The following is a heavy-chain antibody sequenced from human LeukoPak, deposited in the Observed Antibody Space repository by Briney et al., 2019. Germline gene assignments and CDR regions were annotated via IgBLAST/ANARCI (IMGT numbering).Heavy chain of an antibody. V-gene: IGHV3-9*01. Sequence: GGSLRLSCAASGFTFDDYAMHWIRHAPGKGLEWISGISWNSRSIGYADSVKGRFTISRDNARNSLYLQMNSLRAEDTALYYCAKGSRGWYQVGDFDYWGQGTLVTVSS. CDR3: AKGSRGWYQVGDFDY. D-gene: IGHD6-19*01. CDR1: GFTFDDYA. J-gene: IGHJ4*02. CDR2: ISWNSRSI.